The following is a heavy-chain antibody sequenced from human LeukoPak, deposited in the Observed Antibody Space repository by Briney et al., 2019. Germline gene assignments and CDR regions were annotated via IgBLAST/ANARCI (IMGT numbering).Heavy chain of an antibody. CDR3: ARAVGDVGYCSSTSCLGVDY. V-gene: IGHV1-18*01. CDR2: ISAYNGNT. CDR1: GYTFTSYG. D-gene: IGHD2-2*03. Sequence: ASVKVSCKASGYTFTSYGISWVRQAPGQGLEWMGWISAYNGNTNYAQKLQGRVTMTTDTSTSTAYMELRSLRSDDTAVYYCARAVGDVGYCSSTSCLGVDYWGQGTLVTVSS. J-gene: IGHJ4*02.